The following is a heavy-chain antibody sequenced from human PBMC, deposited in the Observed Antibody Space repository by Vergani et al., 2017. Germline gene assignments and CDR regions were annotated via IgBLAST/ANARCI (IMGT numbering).Heavy chain of an antibody. J-gene: IGHJ6*02. D-gene: IGHD4-11*01. CDR3: SGVNTETNDRLYYYYDMDV. CDR1: GGSFTSYH. CDR2: INHTGRS. V-gene: IGHV4-34*01. Sequence: QVQLQQWGGGLLKPLETLSLTCVVNGGSFTSYHWTWIRQSPGAGLGWVGDINHTGRSEYNPTLRSRHTMSVNKSRNQFSLTVNSVTATDTAIYFCSGVNTETNDRLYYYYDMDVWGQGTAVTVS.